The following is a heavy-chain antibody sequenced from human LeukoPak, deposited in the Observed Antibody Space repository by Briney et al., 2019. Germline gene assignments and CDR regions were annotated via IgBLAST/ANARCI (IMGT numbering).Heavy chain of an antibody. Sequence: PGGSLRLSCAASGFTVSSNYMSWVRQAPGKGLEWVSAISGSGGSTYYADSVKGRFTISRDNSKNTLYLQMNSLRAEDTAVYYCAKDMGLALDYWGQGTLVTVSS. CDR1: GFTVSSNY. J-gene: IGHJ4*02. CDR3: AKDMGLALDY. CDR2: ISGSGGST. D-gene: IGHD3/OR15-3a*01. V-gene: IGHV3-23*01.